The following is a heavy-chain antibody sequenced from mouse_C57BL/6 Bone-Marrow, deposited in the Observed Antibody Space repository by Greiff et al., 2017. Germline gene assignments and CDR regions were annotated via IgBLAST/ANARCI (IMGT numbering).Heavy chain of an antibody. CDR2: IYPGGGYT. CDR1: GYTFTNYW. Sequence: VQLQQSGAELVRPGTSVKMSCKASGYTFTNYWIGWAKQRPGNGLEWIGDIYPGGGYTNYNEKFKGKATLTADKSSSTDYMQFSSLTSEDSAIYYCARKREYYSNWYFDVWGTGTTVTVSS. V-gene: IGHV1-63*01. CDR3: ARKREYYSNWYFDV. J-gene: IGHJ1*03. D-gene: IGHD2-5*01.